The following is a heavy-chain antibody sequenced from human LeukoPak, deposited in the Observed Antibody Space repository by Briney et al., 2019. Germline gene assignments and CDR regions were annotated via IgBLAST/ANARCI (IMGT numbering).Heavy chain of an antibody. CDR3: ARADGSGSYSALGY. D-gene: IGHD3-10*01. CDR1: GDIVSSNSAA. Sequence: SQTLSLTCVISGDIVSSNSAAWNWIRQSPSRGLEWLGRTYYRSKWYNDYAVSVKSRITINPDTSKNQFSLQLNSVTPEDTAVYYCARADGSGSYSALGYWGQGTLVTVSS. CDR2: TYYRSKWYN. J-gene: IGHJ4*02. V-gene: IGHV6-1*01.